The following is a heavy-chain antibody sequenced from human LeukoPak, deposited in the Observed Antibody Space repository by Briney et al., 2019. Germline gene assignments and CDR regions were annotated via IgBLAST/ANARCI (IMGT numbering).Heavy chain of an antibody. D-gene: IGHD3-10*01. J-gene: IGHJ6*03. CDR3: AKGGAVSSKSITMARGTRRFYYYMDV. CDR1: GFTFDDYG. CDR2: INWNGGST. V-gene: IGHV3-20*04. Sequence: GGSLRLSCAASGFTFDDYGMSWVRQAPGKGLEWVSGINWNGGSTGYADSVKGRFTISRDNSKNTLYLQMNSLRAEDTAVYYCAKGGAVSSKSITMARGTRRFYYYMDVWGKGTTVTISS.